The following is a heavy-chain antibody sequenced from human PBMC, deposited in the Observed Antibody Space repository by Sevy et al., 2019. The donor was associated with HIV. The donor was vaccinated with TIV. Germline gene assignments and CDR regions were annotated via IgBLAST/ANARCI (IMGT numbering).Heavy chain of an antibody. V-gene: IGHV3-30*18. CDR1: GFIFTTYG. Sequence: GGALRLPCAASGFIFTTYGMHWVPQVPGKGMEWVAIVSYDGSDKVYADSVKGRFTISRDNSKNTLSLQMNSLRTEDTAVYYCAKEIGSSGGDLYYYGMDVWGQGTTVTVSS. CDR3: AKEIGSSGGDLYYYGMDV. CDR2: VSYDGSDK. D-gene: IGHD6-19*01. J-gene: IGHJ6*02.